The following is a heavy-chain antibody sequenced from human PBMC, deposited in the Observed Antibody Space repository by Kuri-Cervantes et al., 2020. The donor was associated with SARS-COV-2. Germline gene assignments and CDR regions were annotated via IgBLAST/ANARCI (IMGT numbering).Heavy chain of an antibody. Sequence: GSLRLSCAVSGYSISSGYYWGWIRQPPGKGLEWIGSIYHSGSTYYNPSLKSRVTISVDTSKNQFSLSLTSVTAADTAMYYCATAPATRGYPTKIDNWGPGTLVTVSS. V-gene: IGHV4-38-2*01. CDR1: GYSISSGYY. CDR2: IYHSGST. CDR3: ATAPATRGYPTKIDN. J-gene: IGHJ4*02. D-gene: IGHD5-12*01.